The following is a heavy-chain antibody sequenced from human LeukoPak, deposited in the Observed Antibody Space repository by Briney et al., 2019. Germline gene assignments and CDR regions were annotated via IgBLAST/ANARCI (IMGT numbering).Heavy chain of an antibody. Sequence: ASVKVSCKASGGTFSSYAISWVRQAPGQGLEWMGRIITILGIANYAQKFQGRVTITADKSTSTAYMELSSLRSEDTAVYYCAREGHDYSRRYYFDYWGQGTLVTVSS. CDR1: GGTFSSYA. J-gene: IGHJ4*02. V-gene: IGHV1-69*04. CDR3: AREGHDYSRRYYFDY. D-gene: IGHD4-11*01. CDR2: IITILGIA.